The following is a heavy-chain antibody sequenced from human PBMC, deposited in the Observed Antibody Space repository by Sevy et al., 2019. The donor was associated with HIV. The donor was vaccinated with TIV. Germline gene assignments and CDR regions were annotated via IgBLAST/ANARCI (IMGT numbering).Heavy chain of an antibody. CDR1: GFTFIDYY. D-gene: IGHD3-22*01. CDR2: ISTSGVTI. V-gene: IGHV3-11*01. J-gene: IGHJ4*02. Sequence: GGSLRLSCAASGFTFIDYYMSWIRQAPGKGLEWVSHISTSGVTIYYADSVKGRFTISRDNAKNSLYLQMNSLRAEDTAVYYCARGTNCYESSGPSYFDYWGQGSLVTVSS. CDR3: ARGTNCYESSGPSYFDY.